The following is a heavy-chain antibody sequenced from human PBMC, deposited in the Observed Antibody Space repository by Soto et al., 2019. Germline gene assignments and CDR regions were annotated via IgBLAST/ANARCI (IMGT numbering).Heavy chain of an antibody. CDR3: ARGYNGPFDY. D-gene: IGHD3-10*01. CDR1: GITFDDHG. CDR2: ITRDGTST. Sequence: GGSLRLSCAASGITFDDHGMSWVRQAPGKGLEWVSGITRDGTSTGYADSVKGRITASRDNAKDSLSLQMNSLRAEDTALYYCARGYNGPFDYWGQGTLVTVSS. J-gene: IGHJ4*02. V-gene: IGHV3-20*04.